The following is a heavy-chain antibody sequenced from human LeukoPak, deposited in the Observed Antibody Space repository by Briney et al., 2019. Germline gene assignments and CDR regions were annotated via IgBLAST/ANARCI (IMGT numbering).Heavy chain of an antibody. Sequence: ASVKVSCKASGYTFTGYYMHWVRQAPGQGLEWMGWINPNSGGTNYAQKFQGRVTMTRDTSISTAYMELSRLRSDDTAVYYCASDMTTVVTLDAFHLWGQGPIVTVSS. D-gene: IGHD4-23*01. J-gene: IGHJ3*01. CDR1: GYTFTGYY. V-gene: IGHV1-2*02. CDR2: INPNSGGT. CDR3: ASDMTTVVTLDAFHL.